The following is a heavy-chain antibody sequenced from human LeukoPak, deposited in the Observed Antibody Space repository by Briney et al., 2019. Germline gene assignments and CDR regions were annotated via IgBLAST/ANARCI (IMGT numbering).Heavy chain of an antibody. J-gene: IGHJ4*02. CDR1: GFTFSSSW. Sequence: GGSLRLSCATSGFTFSSSWMSWVRQAPGKGLECVANIKEDGREKYYVDSVKGRFTISRDNAKYSLYLQMSSLRAEDTAVYYCARGGRPDYWGQGTLVTVSS. CDR2: IKEDGREK. V-gene: IGHV3-7*01. D-gene: IGHD3-10*01. CDR3: ARGGRPDY.